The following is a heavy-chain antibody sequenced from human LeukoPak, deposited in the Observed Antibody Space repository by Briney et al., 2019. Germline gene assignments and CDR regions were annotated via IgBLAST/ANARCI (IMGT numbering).Heavy chain of an antibody. J-gene: IGHJ4*02. CDR2: IYYSGST. V-gene: IGHV4-39*01. D-gene: IGHD2-2*01. CDR3: ARLYCSSTSCYSWL. Sequence: SETLSLTCTVSGGSISSSGYYWGWIRQPPGKGLEWIGSIYYSGSTYYNPSLKSRVTISVDTSKNQFSLKLSSVTAADTAVYYCARLYCSSTSCYSWLWGPGTLVTVSS. CDR1: GGSISSSGYY.